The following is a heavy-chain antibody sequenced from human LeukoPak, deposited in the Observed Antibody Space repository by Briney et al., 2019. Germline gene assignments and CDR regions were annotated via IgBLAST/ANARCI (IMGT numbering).Heavy chain of an antibody. CDR2: IFYSGST. CDR3: ARDRALDAFDI. Sequence: PSETLSLTCTVSGGSIDGYYWSWIRQPPGKGLEWIGYIFYSGSTNYNPSVKSRVTISLDTSKKQFSLKLSSVTAADTAVYYCARDRALDAFDIWGQGTMVTVSS. CDR1: GGSIDGYY. D-gene: IGHD3-16*01. J-gene: IGHJ3*02. V-gene: IGHV4-59*01.